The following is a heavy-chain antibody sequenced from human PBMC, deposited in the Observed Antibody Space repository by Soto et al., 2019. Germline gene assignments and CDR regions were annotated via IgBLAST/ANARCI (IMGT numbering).Heavy chain of an antibody. CDR1: GLTFSSYA. CDR2: ISGSGGST. V-gene: IGHV3-23*01. CDR3: AKDPSIVLVPAATYYYYYYVMDV. J-gene: IGHJ6*02. Sequence: GGSLRLSCAASGLTFSSYAMSWVRQAPGKGLEWVSAISGSGGSTYYADSVKGRFTISRDNSKNTLYLQMNSLRAEDTAVYYCAKDPSIVLVPAATYYYYYYVMDVWGQGTTVTVSS. D-gene: IGHD2-2*01.